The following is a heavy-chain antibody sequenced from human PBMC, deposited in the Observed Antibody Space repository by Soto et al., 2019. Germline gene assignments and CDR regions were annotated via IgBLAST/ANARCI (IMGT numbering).Heavy chain of an antibody. V-gene: IGHV1-24*01. CDR3: ATAYDILTGHIPHAFDI. CDR2: FDPEDGET. Sequence: ASVKVSCKVSGYTLTELSMHWVRQAPGKGLEWMGGFDPEDGETIYAQKFQGRVTMTEDTSTDTAYMELSSLRSEDTAVYYCATAYDILTGHIPHAFDIWGQGTMVTVSS. D-gene: IGHD3-9*01. J-gene: IGHJ3*02. CDR1: GYTLTELS.